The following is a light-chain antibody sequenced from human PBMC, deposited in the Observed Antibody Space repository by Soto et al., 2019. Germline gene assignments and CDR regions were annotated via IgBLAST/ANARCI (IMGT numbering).Light chain of an antibody. Sequence: DIVLTQSPATLSLSPGERATLSCRASQSVSNYLVWYQQKPGQAPRLLIYGVSTRAPGIPDRFSGSGSGTDFTLTISRLEPEDFAVYFCQQYGHSPPFTFGPGTKVDFK. CDR1: QSVSNY. J-gene: IGKJ3*01. CDR2: GVS. V-gene: IGKV3-20*01. CDR3: QQYGHSPPFT.